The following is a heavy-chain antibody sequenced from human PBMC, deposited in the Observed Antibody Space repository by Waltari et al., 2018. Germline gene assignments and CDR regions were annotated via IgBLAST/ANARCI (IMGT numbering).Heavy chain of an antibody. Sequence: QVQLQQSGPGLVKPSQTLSLTCAISGDSVSSNSSAWNWIRQSPSRGLEWLGRTYYRSKWYNDYAVSVKSRITINPDTSKNQFSLQLNSVTPEDTAVYYCAREGGYSSSWYPDNYFDYWGQGTLVTVSS. D-gene: IGHD6-13*01. CDR3: AREGGYSSSWYPDNYFDY. J-gene: IGHJ4*02. CDR1: GDSVSSNSSA. CDR2: TYYRSKWYN. V-gene: IGHV6-1*01.